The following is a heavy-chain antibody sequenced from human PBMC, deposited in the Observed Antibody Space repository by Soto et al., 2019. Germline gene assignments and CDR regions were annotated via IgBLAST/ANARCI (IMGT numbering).Heavy chain of an antibody. CDR2: IKSKTDGGTT. V-gene: IGHV3-15*01. Sequence: PSETLSLTCDVYGGSFSGYIWTWVRQAPGKGLEWVGRIKSKTDGGTTDYAAPVKGRFTISRDDSKNTLYLQMNSLKTEDTAVYYCTTEALYGYDYWGQGTLVTVSS. CDR3: TTEALYGYDY. CDR1: GGSFSGYI. D-gene: IGHD5-18*01. J-gene: IGHJ4*02.